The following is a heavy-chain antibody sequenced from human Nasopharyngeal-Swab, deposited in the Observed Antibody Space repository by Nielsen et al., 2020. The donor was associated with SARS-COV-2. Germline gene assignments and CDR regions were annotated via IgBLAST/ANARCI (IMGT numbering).Heavy chain of an antibody. CDR1: GYTFTGYY. J-gene: IGHJ4*02. CDR2: INPNSGGT. Sequence: ASVKVSCKASGYTFTGYYMHGVRQAPGQGLEWMGRINPNSGGTNYAQKFQGRVTMTRDTSISTAYMELSRLRSDDTAVYYCARLYCSGGSCYSSGGDDYWGQGTLVTVSS. V-gene: IGHV1-2*06. CDR3: ARLYCSGGSCYSSGGDDY. D-gene: IGHD2-15*01.